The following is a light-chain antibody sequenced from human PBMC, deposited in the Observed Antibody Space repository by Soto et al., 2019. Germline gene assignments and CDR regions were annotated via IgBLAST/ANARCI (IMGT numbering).Light chain of an antibody. V-gene: IGLV1-44*01. Sequence: QSVLTQPLSASASPGQRVTISCSGGSSNIGSNTVAWYQHLPGTAPPRLIFTAGQRPSGVPGRFSGSKSGTSDSLAISGLQYEDEGDYYCSAWDNSMNGYVLGPGKKVTVL. J-gene: IGLJ1*01. CDR1: SSNIGSNT. CDR3: SAWDNSMNGYV. CDR2: TAG.